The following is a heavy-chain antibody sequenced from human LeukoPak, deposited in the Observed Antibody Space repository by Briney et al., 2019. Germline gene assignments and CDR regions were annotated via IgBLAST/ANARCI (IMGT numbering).Heavy chain of an antibody. J-gene: IGHJ5*02. CDR3: ARVALSQGLDA. Sequence: GGSLRLSCAASGFSFSSYSMNWVRQAPGKGLEWVSSISSSSSYIYYADSVKGRFTISRDNAENKLYLQMNSLRVEDTAVYYCARVALSQGLDAWGRGTLVTVSS. D-gene: IGHD3-10*01. CDR2: ISSSSSYI. CDR1: GFSFSSYS. V-gene: IGHV3-21*01.